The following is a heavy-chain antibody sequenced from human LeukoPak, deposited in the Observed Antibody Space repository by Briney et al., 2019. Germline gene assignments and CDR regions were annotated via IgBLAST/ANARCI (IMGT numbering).Heavy chain of an antibody. D-gene: IGHD2-15*01. Sequence: PGGSLRLSCAASGFTFSSYGMSWVRQAPGKGLEWVSAISGSGGSTYYADSVKGRFTISRDNSKNTLYLQMNSLRAEDTAVYYCASAPRVVVAAARTTFDYWGQGTLVTVSS. J-gene: IGHJ4*02. CDR2: ISGSGGST. V-gene: IGHV3-23*01. CDR1: GFTFSSYG. CDR3: ASAPRVVVAAARTTFDY.